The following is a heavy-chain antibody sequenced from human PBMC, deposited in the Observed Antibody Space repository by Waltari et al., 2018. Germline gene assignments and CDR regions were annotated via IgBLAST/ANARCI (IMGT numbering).Heavy chain of an antibody. V-gene: IGHV3-21*01. CDR2: ISSSSSYI. CDR3: ARDLAVAGLYYYGMDV. CDR1: GFTFSSYS. Sequence: EVQLVESGGGLVKPGGSLRLSCAASGFTFSSYSMNWVRQAPGKGLEWVSSISSSSSYIYYADSVKGRFTISRDNPKNSLYLQMNSLRAEDTAVYYCARDLAVAGLYYYGMDVWGQGTTVTVSS. J-gene: IGHJ6*02. D-gene: IGHD6-19*01.